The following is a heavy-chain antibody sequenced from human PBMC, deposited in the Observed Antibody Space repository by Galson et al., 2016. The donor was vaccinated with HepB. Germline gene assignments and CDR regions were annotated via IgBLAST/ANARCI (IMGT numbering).Heavy chain of an antibody. D-gene: IGHD3-10*01. CDR3: TRGPICFGTQYATDV. J-gene: IGHJ6*02. V-gene: IGHV5-10-1*01. CDR2: IDPSDSYV. Sequence: QSGAEVKKTGESLRISCKASEYSFTSYWINWVRQMPGKGLEWMGGIDPSDSYVNYSPSFQGHVTISVDKAITTAYLQWSSLKASDTAVYYCTRGPICFGTQYATDVWGQGTTVIVSS. CDR1: EYSFTSYW.